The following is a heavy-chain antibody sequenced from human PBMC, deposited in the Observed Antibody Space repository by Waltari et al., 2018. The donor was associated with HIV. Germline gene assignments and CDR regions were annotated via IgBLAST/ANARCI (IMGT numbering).Heavy chain of an antibody. CDR1: GGSLSSRSYS. D-gene: IGHD3-22*01. V-gene: IGHV4-39*07. CDR2: IYYSGST. CDR3: ARVPYYYDSSGYTV. Sequence: QLQLQESGPGLVKPSETLSLTCTVSGGSLSSRSYSWGWIRPPPGKGLEWIGSIYYSGSTYYNPSLKSRVTISVDTSKNQFSLKLSSVTAADTAVYYCARVPYYYDSSGYTVWGQGTLVTVSS. J-gene: IGHJ4*02.